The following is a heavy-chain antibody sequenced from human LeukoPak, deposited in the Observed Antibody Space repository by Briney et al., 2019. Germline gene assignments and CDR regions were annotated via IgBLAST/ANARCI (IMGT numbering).Heavy chain of an antibody. CDR3: ARDLRPWFGEYYFDY. J-gene: IGHJ4*02. CDR1: GFTFSSYA. D-gene: IGHD3-10*01. V-gene: IGHV3-30-3*01. Sequence: PGGSLRLSCAASGFTFSSYAMHWVRQAPGKGLEWVAVISYDGSNKYYADSVKGRFTISRDNSKNTLYLQMNSLRAEDTAVYYCARDLRPWFGEYYFDYWGQGTLVTVSS. CDR2: ISYDGSNK.